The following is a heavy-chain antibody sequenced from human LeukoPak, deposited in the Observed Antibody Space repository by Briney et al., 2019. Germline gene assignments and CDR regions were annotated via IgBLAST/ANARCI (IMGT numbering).Heavy chain of an antibody. Sequence: GGSLRLSCAASGFTFSNYWMSWARQAPGKGLEWVASRKQDGSEKYYVDSVKGRFTISRDDAKNSLYLHMNTLRAEDTAVYYCARDFYGPYYYYGLDVWGQGTTVTVSS. J-gene: IGHJ6*02. CDR1: GFTFSNYW. D-gene: IGHD2/OR15-2a*01. V-gene: IGHV3-7*05. CDR3: ARDFYGPYYYYGLDV. CDR2: RKQDGSEK.